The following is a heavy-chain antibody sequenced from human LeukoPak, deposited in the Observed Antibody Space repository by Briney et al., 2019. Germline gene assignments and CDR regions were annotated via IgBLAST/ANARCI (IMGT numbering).Heavy chain of an antibody. D-gene: IGHD5-12*01. Sequence: PGGSLRLSCTAAGFSFSDYYRSWIRQAPGKGLEWVSYISRTGDTIYYADSVKGRFTISRDTAKNSLYLQMNSLRAEDTAVYYCARGSGYSGYVAYWGQGTLVTVSS. CDR1: GFSFSDYY. V-gene: IGHV3-11*01. CDR2: ISRTGDTI. CDR3: ARGSGYSGYVAY. J-gene: IGHJ4*02.